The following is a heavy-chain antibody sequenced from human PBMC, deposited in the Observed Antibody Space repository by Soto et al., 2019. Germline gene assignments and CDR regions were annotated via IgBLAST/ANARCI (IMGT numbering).Heavy chain of an antibody. CDR1: GGSISSYF. CDR2: VYYTGTT. D-gene: IGHD6-13*01. Sequence: SETLSLTCTVSGGSISSYFYIWVRQPPGKGLEWIGSVYYTGTTDYNPSLKSRVTISVDTSKTQFSLNLRSVTAADTAVYYCARDQGVAAAGITWFDPWGQGSRVTVSS. CDR3: ARDQGVAAAGITWFDP. J-gene: IGHJ5*02. V-gene: IGHV4-59*01.